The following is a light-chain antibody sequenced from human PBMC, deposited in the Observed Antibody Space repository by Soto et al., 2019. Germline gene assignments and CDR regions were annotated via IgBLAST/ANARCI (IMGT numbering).Light chain of an antibody. Sequence: QSVLTQPPSASASLGASVTLTCTLSSGYGNYKVDWYQQRPGKGPRFVMRVGTGGTVGSKGDGIPDRFSVLGSGLNRYLTIKNIQEEDESDYHCGTDHGSGINFVVVFGGGTKVTVL. CDR3: GTDHGSGINFVVV. CDR2: VGTGGTVG. J-gene: IGLJ2*01. V-gene: IGLV9-49*01. CDR1: SGYGNYK.